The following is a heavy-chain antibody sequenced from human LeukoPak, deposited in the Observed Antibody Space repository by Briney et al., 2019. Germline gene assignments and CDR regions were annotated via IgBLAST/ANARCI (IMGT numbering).Heavy chain of an antibody. D-gene: IGHD3-10*02. CDR1: GYSFIDYW. V-gene: IGHV5-51*01. Sequence: KVGESLKISCQGSGYSFIDYWIGWVRQMPGKGLEWMAVIYPGDSRTRYNPSFQGQVTISADKSINIAYLEWNSLKASDTALYYCACRMFASNWFQPWGQGTLVTVSS. CDR3: ACRMFASNWFQP. CDR2: IYPGDSRT. J-gene: IGHJ5*02.